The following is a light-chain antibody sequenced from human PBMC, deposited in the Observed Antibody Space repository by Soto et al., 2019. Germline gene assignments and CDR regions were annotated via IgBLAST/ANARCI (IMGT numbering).Light chain of an antibody. CDR1: QSISSY. CDR3: QQSYSTPPIT. Sequence: DIQMTQSPSSLSASVGDRVTITCRASQSISSYLNWYQQKPGKAPKLLIYAASSLQSGVPSRFSGSGSGKDFTLTISSLQPEDFANYYCQQSYSTPPITFGKGTRRKI. J-gene: IGKJ5*01. CDR2: AAS. V-gene: IGKV1-39*01.